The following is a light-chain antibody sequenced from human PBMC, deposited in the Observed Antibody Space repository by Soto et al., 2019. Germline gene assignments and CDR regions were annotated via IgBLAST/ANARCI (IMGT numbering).Light chain of an antibody. Sequence: DIQMTQSPSTLSASVGDRVTITCRASQSITSSLAWYQQKPGKAPELLIYRECSLESGVPSRFSPSKSGTEFPLTLGIPEPDDFATLCCHQYITYEWTFGQGTKVEIK. J-gene: IGKJ1*01. CDR1: QSITSS. V-gene: IGKV1-5*03. CDR3: HQYITYEWT. CDR2: REC.